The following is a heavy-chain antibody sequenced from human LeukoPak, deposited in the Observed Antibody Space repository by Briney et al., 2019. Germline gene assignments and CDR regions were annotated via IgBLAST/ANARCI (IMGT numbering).Heavy chain of an antibody. D-gene: IGHD6-13*01. J-gene: IGHJ6*02. CDR1: GFTFSSYG. Sequence: GRSLRLSCAASGFTFSSYGMHWVRQAPGKGLEWVAVISYDGSNKYYADSVKGRFTISRDNPKNTLYLQMNSPRAEDTAVYYCAKDRIAAAVFHYYYGMDVWGQGTTVTVSS. CDR2: ISYDGSNK. V-gene: IGHV3-30*18. CDR3: AKDRIAAAVFHYYYGMDV.